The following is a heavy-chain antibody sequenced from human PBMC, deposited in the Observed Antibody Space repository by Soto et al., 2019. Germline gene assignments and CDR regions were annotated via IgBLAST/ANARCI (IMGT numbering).Heavy chain of an antibody. D-gene: IGHD3-10*01. V-gene: IGHV1-69*06. CDR1: GGTFSSYA. Sequence: QVQLVQSGAEVKKPGSSVKVSCKASGGTFSSYAISWVRQAPGQGLEWMGGIIPIFGTANYAQKFQGRVTITADKAPDPAYMEVSGLGSEDTAGDYCARLGGGAGAPHYWGKRNLVTVSS. J-gene: IGHJ4*02. CDR2: IIPIFGTA. CDR3: ARLGGGAGAPHY.